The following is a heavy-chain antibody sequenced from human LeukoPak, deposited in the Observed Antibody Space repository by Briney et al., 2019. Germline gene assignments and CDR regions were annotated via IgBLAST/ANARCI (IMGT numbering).Heavy chain of an antibody. CDR2: IIPIFGTA. CDR1: GGTFTSYA. Sequence: GASVKVSCKASGGTFTSYAISWVRQAPGQGLEWMGGIIPIFGTANCAQKFQGRVTITADESTSTAYMELSSLRSEDTAVYYCARDLWGVGANYFDYWGQGTLVTVSS. CDR3: ARDLWGVGANYFDY. V-gene: IGHV1-69*13. D-gene: IGHD1-26*01. J-gene: IGHJ4*02.